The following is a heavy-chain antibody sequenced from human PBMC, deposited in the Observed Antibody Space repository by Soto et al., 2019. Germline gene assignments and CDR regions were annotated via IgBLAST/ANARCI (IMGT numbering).Heavy chain of an antibody. CDR1: GFTFSSYA. V-gene: IGHV3-23*01. Sequence: GGSLRLSCAASGFTFSSYAMSWVRQAPGKGLEWVSAISGSGGSTYYADSVKGRFTISRDNSKNTLYLQMNSLRAEDTAVYYCVNSAPTLRFLETYYYYMDVWGKGTTVTVS. D-gene: IGHD3-3*01. CDR2: ISGSGGST. CDR3: VNSAPTLRFLETYYYYMDV. J-gene: IGHJ6*03.